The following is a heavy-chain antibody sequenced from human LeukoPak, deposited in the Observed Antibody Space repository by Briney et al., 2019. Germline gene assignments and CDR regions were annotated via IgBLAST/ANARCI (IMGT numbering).Heavy chain of an antibody. CDR2: IIPIFGTA. CDR3: ARGRDWNYAHFDY. Sequence: SVKVSCKASGGTFSSYAISWVRQAPGQGLEWMGGIIPIFGTANYAQKFQGRVTITTDESTSTAYMELSSLRSEDSAVYYCARGRDWNYAHFDYWGQGTLVTVSS. V-gene: IGHV1-69*05. J-gene: IGHJ4*02. CDR1: GGTFSSYA. D-gene: IGHD1-7*01.